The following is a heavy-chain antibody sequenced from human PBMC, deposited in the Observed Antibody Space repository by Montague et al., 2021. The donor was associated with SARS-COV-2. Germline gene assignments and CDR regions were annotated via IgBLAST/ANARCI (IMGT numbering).Heavy chain of an antibody. J-gene: IGHJ5*02. CDR2: IYTSGST. Sequence: TLFLTCTVSGGSISSGSYYWSWIRQPAGKGLEWIGRIYTSGSTNYNPSLKSRVTISVDTSKNQFSLKLSSVTAADTAVYYCARMGWLRGWFDPWGQGTLVTVSS. CDR3: ARMGWLRGWFDP. D-gene: IGHD5-12*01. V-gene: IGHV4-61*02. CDR1: GGSISSGSYY.